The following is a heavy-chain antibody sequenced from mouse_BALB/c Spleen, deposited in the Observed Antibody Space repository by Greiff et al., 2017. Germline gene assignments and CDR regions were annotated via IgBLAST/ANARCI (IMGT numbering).Heavy chain of an antibody. J-gene: IGHJ3*01. Sequence: EVQLMESGGGLVKPGGSLKLSCAASGFTFSDYYMYWVRQTPEKRLEWVATISDGGSYTYYPDSVKGRFTISRDNAKNNLYLQMSSLKSEDTAMYYCARAYGNLAWFAYWGQGTLVTVSA. D-gene: IGHD2-1*01. CDR1: GFTFSDYY. CDR2: ISDGGSYT. V-gene: IGHV5-4*02. CDR3: ARAYGNLAWFAY.